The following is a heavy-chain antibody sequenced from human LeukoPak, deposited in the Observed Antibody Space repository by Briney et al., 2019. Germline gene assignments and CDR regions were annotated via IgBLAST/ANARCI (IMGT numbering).Heavy chain of an antibody. D-gene: IGHD5-24*01. J-gene: IGHJ4*02. V-gene: IGHV4-30-2*01. CDR1: GGSISSSSYY. Sequence: SETLSLTCTVSGGSISSSSYYWSWIRQPPGKGLEWIGYIYHSGSTYYNPSLKSRVTISVDRSKNQFSLKLSSVTAADTAVYYCARVSRVEMAADAFDYWGQGTLVTVSS. CDR3: ARVSRVEMAADAFDY. CDR2: IYHSGST.